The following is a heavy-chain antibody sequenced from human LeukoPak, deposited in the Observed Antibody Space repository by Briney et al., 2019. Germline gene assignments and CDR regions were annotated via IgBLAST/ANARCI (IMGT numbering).Heavy chain of an antibody. V-gene: IGHV1-18*01. CDR2: ISAYNGNT. J-gene: IGHJ4*02. CDR3: ARAVVVAATMDYYFDY. CDR1: GYTFTSYG. D-gene: IGHD2-15*01. Sequence: ASVKVSCKASGYTFTSYGISWVRQAPGQGLEWMGWISAYNGNTNYAQKLQGRVTMTTDTSTSTAYMELRSLRSDDTAVYYCARAVVVAATMDYYFDYWGQGTLVTVSS.